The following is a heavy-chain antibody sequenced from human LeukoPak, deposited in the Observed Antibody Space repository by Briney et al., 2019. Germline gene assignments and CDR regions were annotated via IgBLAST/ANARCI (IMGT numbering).Heavy chain of an antibody. CDR1: GFTFSSYG. CDR2: IRYDGSNK. CDR3: AKDRAMIVGGYDY. J-gene: IGHJ4*02. V-gene: IGHV3-30*02. D-gene: IGHD3-22*01. Sequence: GGSLRLSCAASGFTFSSYGMHWVRQAPGKGLEWVAFIRYDGSNKYYADSVKGRFTISRDNSKNTLYLQMNSLRAEDTAVYYCAKDRAMIVGGYDYWGQGTLVTVSS.